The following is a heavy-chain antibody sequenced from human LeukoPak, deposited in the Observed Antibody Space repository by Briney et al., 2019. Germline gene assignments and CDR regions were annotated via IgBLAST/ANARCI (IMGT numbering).Heavy chain of an antibody. CDR3: ARGPQRGSSSSFAFDI. V-gene: IGHV1-2*02. Sequence: GASVKVSCKASGYTFTGYYMHWVRQAPGQGLEWMGWINPNSGGTSYAQKFQGRVTMTRDMSTSTVYMELNSLRSEDTAVYYCARGPQRGSSSSFAFDIWGQGTMVTVSS. D-gene: IGHD6-6*01. CDR2: INPNSGGT. CDR1: GYTFTGYY. J-gene: IGHJ3*02.